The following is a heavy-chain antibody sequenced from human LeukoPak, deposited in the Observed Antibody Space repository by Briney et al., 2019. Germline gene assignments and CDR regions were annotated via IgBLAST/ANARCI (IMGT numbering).Heavy chain of an antibody. CDR3: ARSSMAQKVDY. Sequence: SETLSLTCTVSGGSISSYYWSWIRQPPGKGLEWIGYIYYSGSTNYNPSLKSRVTISVDTSKNQFSLKLSSVTAADTAVYYCARSSMAQKVDYWGQGTVVTVSS. J-gene: IGHJ4*02. CDR2: IYYSGST. CDR1: GGSISSYY. D-gene: IGHD2/OR15-2a*01. V-gene: IGHV4-59*08.